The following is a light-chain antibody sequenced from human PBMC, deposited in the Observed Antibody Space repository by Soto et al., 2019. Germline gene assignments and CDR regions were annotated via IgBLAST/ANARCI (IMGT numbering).Light chain of an antibody. Sequence: QSALTQPTSVSGSPGQSVTIYFTGSGNDIGAYDYVSWYQQHPGKAPRLLIHGVRNRPPGISSRFSASKSGLTASLTISGLRAEDESDYYCSSFTTTRFYVVGPGTKLTFL. CDR2: GVR. V-gene: IGLV2-14*01. CDR1: GNDIGAYDY. CDR3: SSFTTTRFYV. J-gene: IGLJ1*01.